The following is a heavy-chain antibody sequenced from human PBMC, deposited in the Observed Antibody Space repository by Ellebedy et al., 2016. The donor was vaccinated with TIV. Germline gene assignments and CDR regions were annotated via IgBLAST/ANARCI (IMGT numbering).Heavy chain of an antibody. D-gene: IGHD4-17*01. Sequence: SETLSLTCTVSGGSISSSSYYWGWIRQPPGKGLEWIGSIYYSGSTYYNPSLKSRVTISVDTSKNQFSLKLSSVTAADTAVYYCARVDYGDYPFDYWGQGTLVTVSS. J-gene: IGHJ4*02. CDR3: ARVDYGDYPFDY. V-gene: IGHV4-39*07. CDR2: IYYSGST. CDR1: GGSISSSSYY.